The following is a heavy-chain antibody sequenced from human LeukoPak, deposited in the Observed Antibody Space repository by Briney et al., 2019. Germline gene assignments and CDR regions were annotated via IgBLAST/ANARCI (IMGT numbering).Heavy chain of an antibody. Sequence: PGGSLRLSCAASGFSVSNNYMNWVRQASGKGLEWVSVMHSDGRTFYADSVKGRFTISRDKSKNMFYLQMDSLRAEDTAVYYCAREMKSGSYYLYAFDIWGQGTMVTVSS. CDR3: AREMKSGSYYLYAFDI. CDR1: GFSVSNNY. D-gene: IGHD1-26*01. J-gene: IGHJ3*02. V-gene: IGHV3-53*01. CDR2: MHSDGRT.